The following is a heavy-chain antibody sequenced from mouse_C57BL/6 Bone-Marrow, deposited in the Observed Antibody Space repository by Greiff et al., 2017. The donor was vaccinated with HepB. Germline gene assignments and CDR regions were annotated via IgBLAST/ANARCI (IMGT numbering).Heavy chain of an antibody. J-gene: IGHJ2*01. CDR1: GYTFTSYW. Sequence: QVQLQQSGAELVMPGASVKLSCKASGYTFTSYWMHWVKQRPGQGLEWIGEIDPSDSYTNYNQKFKGKSTLTVDKSSSTAYMQLSSLTSEDSAVYYCASTGTAFDYWGQGTTLTVSS. D-gene: IGHD4-1*02. CDR3: ASTGTAFDY. CDR2: IDPSDSYT. V-gene: IGHV1-69*01.